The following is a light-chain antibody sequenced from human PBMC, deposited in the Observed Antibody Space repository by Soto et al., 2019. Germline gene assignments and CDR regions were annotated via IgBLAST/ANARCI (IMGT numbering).Light chain of an antibody. Sequence: QSALTQPASVSGSPGQSITISCTGTSSDVGGYNYVCWYQQHPGKAPRLIIYDVSNRPSGVSNRFSGSKSGNTASLSISGLQAEEEADYYCSSYTSSSTVVFGGGTKLTVL. CDR3: SSYTSSSTVV. V-gene: IGLV2-14*03. CDR2: DVS. CDR1: SSDVGGYNY. J-gene: IGLJ3*02.